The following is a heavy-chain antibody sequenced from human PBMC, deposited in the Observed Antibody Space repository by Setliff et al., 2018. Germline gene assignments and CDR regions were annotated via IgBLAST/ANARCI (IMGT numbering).Heavy chain of an antibody. J-gene: IGHJ6*02. D-gene: IGHD3-3*01. CDR3: ARREGDGYNFWSGYFSPGGYYYGMDV. CDR2: LYYSGST. CDR1: GGSISSSSYY. V-gene: IGHV4-39*01. Sequence: PSETLSLTCTVSGGSISSSSYYWGWIRQPPGKGLEWIGSLYYSGSTYYNPSLKSRVTISVDTSKNQYSLKLSSVTAADTAVYYCARREGDGYNFWSGYFSPGGYYYGMDVWGQGTTVTVSS.